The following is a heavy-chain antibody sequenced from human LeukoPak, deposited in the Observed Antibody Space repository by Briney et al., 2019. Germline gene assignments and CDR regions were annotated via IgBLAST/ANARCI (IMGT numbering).Heavy chain of an antibody. CDR1: GGSISGDY. J-gene: IGHJ4*02. CDR3: ARDRGSGGGFDY. Sequence: SVTLSLTCTVSGGSISGDYWSWIRQPPGKGLEWIAYIYSSGSTNYNPSLKSRATISVDTSKNQFSLKLNSVTAADTAVYFCARDRGSGGGFDYWGQGTLVTVSS. V-gene: IGHV4-59*01. D-gene: IGHD3-16*01. CDR2: IYSSGST.